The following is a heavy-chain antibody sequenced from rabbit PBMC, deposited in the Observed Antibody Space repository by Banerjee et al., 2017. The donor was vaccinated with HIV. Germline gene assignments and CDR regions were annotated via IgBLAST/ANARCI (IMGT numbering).Heavy chain of an antibody. D-gene: IGHD4-1*01. J-gene: IGHJ4*01. CDR1: GFSFSSYW. CDR3: ARDLAGVIGWNFDL. V-gene: IGHV1S40*01. Sequence: QSLEESGGDLVKPGASLTLTCTASGFSFSSYWMWWVHQAPGKGLEWIACINTSSGSTVYATWAKGRFTISRTSSTTVALQMTSLTAADTATYFCARDLAGVIGWNFDLWGQGTLVTVS. CDR2: INTSSGST.